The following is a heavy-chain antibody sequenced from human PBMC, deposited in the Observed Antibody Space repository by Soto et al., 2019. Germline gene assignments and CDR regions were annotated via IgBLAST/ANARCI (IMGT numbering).Heavy chain of an antibody. V-gene: IGHV3-74*01. CDR1: GFTFSSYW. CDR2: INSDGSST. D-gene: IGHD1-20*01. Sequence: PGGSLRLSCAASGFTFSSYWMHWVRQAPGKGLVWVSRINSDGSSTSYADSVKGRLTISRDNAKNTLYLQMNSLRAEDTAVYYCARDYRNSITGSDAWFDPWGQGTLVTVSS. CDR3: ARDYRNSITGSDAWFDP. J-gene: IGHJ5*02.